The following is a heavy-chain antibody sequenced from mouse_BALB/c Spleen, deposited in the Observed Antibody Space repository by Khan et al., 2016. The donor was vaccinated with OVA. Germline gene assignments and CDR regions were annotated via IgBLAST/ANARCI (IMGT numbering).Heavy chain of an antibody. CDR3: ARFYDYEGYFDV. J-gene: IGHJ1*01. CDR2: IWSYGSK. D-gene: IGHD2-4*01. V-gene: IGHV2-4*02. CDR1: GFSLTSYG. Sequence: QVQLKQSGPGLVQPSQSLSITCTVSGFSLTSYGVHWVRQPPGKGLEWLGVIWSYGSKDYNAAFISRLSISKDNSKSQVFFKMNSLQADDTAIYYCARFYDYEGYFDVWGAGTTVTVSS.